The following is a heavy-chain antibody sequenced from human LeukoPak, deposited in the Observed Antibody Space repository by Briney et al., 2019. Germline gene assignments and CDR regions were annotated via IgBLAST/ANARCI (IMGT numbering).Heavy chain of an antibody. J-gene: IGHJ3*02. Sequence: SETLSLTCAVYGGSFSGYYWSWIRQPPGKGLEWIGEINHSGSTNYNPSLKSRVTISVDTSKNQFSLKLSSVTAADTAVYYCATRGDYSDTSGNSYDALDIWGQGTMVTVSS. CDR3: ATRGDYSDTSGNSYDALDI. CDR2: INHSGST. V-gene: IGHV4-34*01. CDR1: GGSFSGYY. D-gene: IGHD3-22*01.